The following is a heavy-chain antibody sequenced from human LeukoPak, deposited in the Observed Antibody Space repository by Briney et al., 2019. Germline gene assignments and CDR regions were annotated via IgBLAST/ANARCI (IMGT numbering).Heavy chain of an antibody. CDR2: IYYSGST. V-gene: IGHV4-59*01. D-gene: IGHD1-26*01. CDR1: GGSISSYY. CDR3: AGAYSGSYFDY. Sequence: SETLSLTCTVSGGSISSYYWSWIRQPPGKGLEWIGYIYYSGSTNYNPSLKSRVTISVDTSKNQFSLKLSSVTAADTAVYYCAGAYSGSYFDYWGQGTLVTVSS. J-gene: IGHJ4*02.